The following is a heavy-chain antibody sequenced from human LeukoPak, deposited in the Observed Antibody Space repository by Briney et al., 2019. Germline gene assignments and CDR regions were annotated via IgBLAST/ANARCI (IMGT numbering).Heavy chain of an antibody. CDR2: IRASGENT. D-gene: IGHD3-9*01. CDR1: GFTFSTYV. CDR3: AKGSGYDTDFDY. V-gene: IGHV3-23*01. J-gene: IGHJ4*02. Sequence: PGGSLRRYCAASGFTFSTYVMSWLRPAPGKGLEWVSGIRASGENTYYAESVKGRFTISRDNSKNTLHLQMNSLKAEDTAVDYCAKGSGYDTDFDYWGQGTLATVSS.